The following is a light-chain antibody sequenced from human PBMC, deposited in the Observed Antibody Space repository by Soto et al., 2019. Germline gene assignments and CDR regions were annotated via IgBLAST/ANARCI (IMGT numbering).Light chain of an antibody. CDR2: EGS. CDR1: SSDVGRYDL. J-gene: IGLJ1*01. CDR3: CSCAGCPCV. V-gene: IGLV2-23*01. Sequence: QSVLTQPASVSGSPGQSITISCTGTSSDVGRYDLVSWYQQHPGTAPKLMIYEGSKRTSRVTTRCSGSKSGNTASLTIFGLQAVDEADYYCCSCAGCPCVFGTGTKVTVL.